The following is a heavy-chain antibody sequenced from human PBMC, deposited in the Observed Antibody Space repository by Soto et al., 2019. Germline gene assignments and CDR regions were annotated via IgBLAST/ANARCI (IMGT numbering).Heavy chain of an antibody. Sequence: SETLSLTCTVSGGSISSGGYYWSWIRQHPGKGLEWIGYIYYSGSTYYNPSLKSRVTISVDTSKNQFSLKLSSVTAADTAMYYCATGLRYFDWLLYPLFDYWGQGTLVTVSS. CDR1: GGSISSGGYY. D-gene: IGHD3-9*01. J-gene: IGHJ4*02. CDR2: IYYSGST. CDR3: ATGLRYFDWLLYPLFDY. V-gene: IGHV4-31*03.